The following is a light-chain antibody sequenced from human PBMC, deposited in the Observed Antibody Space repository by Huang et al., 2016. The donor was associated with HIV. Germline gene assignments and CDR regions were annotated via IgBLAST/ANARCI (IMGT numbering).Light chain of an antibody. CDR2: EVS. CDR3: MQSLEPAT. Sequence: DIVMTQTPLSLSVTPGQPASISCNSNQSLLHSDGKTYLHWFLLKPGQSTQLLISEVSNRFSGVPDRCSGNGSGKNFTPKISRVRSEDLGLYYCMQSLEPATFGQGTKLEIK. V-gene: IGKV2D-29*02. J-gene: IGKJ1*01. CDR1: QSLLHSDGKTY.